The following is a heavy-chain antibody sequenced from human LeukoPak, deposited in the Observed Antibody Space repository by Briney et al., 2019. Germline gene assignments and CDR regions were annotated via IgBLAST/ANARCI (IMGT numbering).Heavy chain of an antibody. CDR1: GFTFSSYA. V-gene: IGHV3-30-3*01. J-gene: IGHJ6*03. D-gene: IGHD2-2*01. CDR2: ISYDGSNK. Sequence: GGSLRLSCAASGFTFSSYAMHWVRQAPGKGLEWVAVISYDGSNKYYADSVKGRFTISRDNSKNTLYLQMNSLRAEDTAVYYCARDNQPLGYCSSTSCLSPGYYYYMDVWGKGTTVTVSS. CDR3: ARDNQPLGYCSSTSCLSPGYYYYMDV.